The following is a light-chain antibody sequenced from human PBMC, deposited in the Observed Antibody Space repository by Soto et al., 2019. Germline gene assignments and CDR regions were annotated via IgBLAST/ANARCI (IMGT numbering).Light chain of an antibody. J-gene: IGKJ1*01. Sequence: IVVTHSPSTLALSPVGRATLSCRAIHSISSNLVWYQQKPGQAPRLLMYGASTRATGVPARFSGSGSGTEFTLTISSLQSEDFAVYYCQQCNKWPPTFGQGTKVDIK. CDR1: HSISSN. CDR3: QQCNKWPPT. V-gene: IGKV3-15*01. CDR2: GAS.